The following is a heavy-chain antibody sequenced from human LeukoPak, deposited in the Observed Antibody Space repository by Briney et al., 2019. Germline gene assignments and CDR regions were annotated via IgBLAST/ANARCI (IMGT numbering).Heavy chain of an antibody. V-gene: IGHV4-4*07. D-gene: IGHD2-15*01. J-gene: IGHJ4*02. CDR3: ARDPSLFSGYFDS. CDR2: IYPSGST. Sequence: SETLSLTCTVSGVTISSYYLSWIRQPAGKGLEWIARIYPSGSTSCDPSLKSRVSMSVNTSKTQSYLKLTSVTAADTAVYYCARDPSLFSGYFDSWGQGTLVTVSS. CDR1: GVTISSYY.